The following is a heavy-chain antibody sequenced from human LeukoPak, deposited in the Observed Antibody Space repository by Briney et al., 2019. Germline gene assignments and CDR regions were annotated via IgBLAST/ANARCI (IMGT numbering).Heavy chain of an antibody. CDR2: IIPIFGTA. D-gene: IGHD3-22*01. J-gene: IGHJ4*02. CDR1: GCTFSSYA. V-gene: IGHV1-69*06. Sequence: ASVKVSCKASGCTFSSYAISWVRQAPGQGLEWMGRIIPIFGTANYAQKFQGRVTTTADKSTSTAYMELSSLRSEDTAVYYCARGRDSSGYYPLFDYWGQGTLVTVSS. CDR3: ARGRDSSGYYPLFDY.